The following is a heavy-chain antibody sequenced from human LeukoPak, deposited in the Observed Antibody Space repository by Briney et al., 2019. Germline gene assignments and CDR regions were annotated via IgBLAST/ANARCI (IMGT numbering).Heavy chain of an antibody. CDR1: GYTFTSYG. V-gene: IGHV1-18*01. CDR3: ARRTGYCSSTSCYHYYYYMDV. J-gene: IGHJ6*03. CDR2: ISAYNGNT. D-gene: IGHD2-2*01. Sequence: ASVKVSCKASGYTFTSYGISWVRQAPGQGLEWMGWISAYNGNTNYAQKLQGRVTMTTDTSTSTAYMELRSLRSDDTAVYYCARRTGYCSSTSCYHYYYYMDVWGKGTTVTVSS.